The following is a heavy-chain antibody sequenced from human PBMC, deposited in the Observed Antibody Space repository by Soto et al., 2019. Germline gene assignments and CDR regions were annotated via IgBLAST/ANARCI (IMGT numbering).Heavy chain of an antibody. Sequence: EVQLVESGGGLVQPGGSLRLSCAASEFTFSGRSVHWVRQAPGKGLVWVSGIDQVGTDSTYAASVKGRFTSSRDNAKNTVHLHMNSLRVEATAVYYCTRGWFGPDVWGKGTTVTVSS. CDR2: IDQVGTDS. D-gene: IGHD3-10*01. J-gene: IGHJ6*03. CDR3: TRGWFGPDV. V-gene: IGHV3-74*01. CDR1: EFTFSGRS.